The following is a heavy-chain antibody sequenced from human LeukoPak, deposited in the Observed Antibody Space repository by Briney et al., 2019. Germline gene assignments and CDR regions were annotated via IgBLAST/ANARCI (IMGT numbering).Heavy chain of an antibody. D-gene: IGHD3-10*01. CDR1: GFTFSSCW. Sequence: GGSLRLSCAASGFTFSSCWMSWVRQAPGKGLEWVANIEQDGSEKNYLDSVKGRFTISRDNAKNSLYLQMNSLRAEDTAVYYCARDKEKGGSGSKFDYWGQGTLVTVSS. CDR3: ARDKEKGGSGSKFDY. J-gene: IGHJ4*02. V-gene: IGHV3-7*01. CDR2: IEQDGSEK.